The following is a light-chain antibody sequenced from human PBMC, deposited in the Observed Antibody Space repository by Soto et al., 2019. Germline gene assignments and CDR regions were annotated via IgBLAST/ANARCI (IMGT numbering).Light chain of an antibody. Sequence: QSALTQPASVSGSPGQSITISCTGTSSDVGSYNLVSWYQQHPGKAPKLMIYQVTNRPSGVSNRFSGSKSGNTASLTISGLQAEDEADYYCSSYTGSTNYVFGTGTKVTVL. CDR1: SSDVGSYNL. CDR3: SSYTGSTNYV. V-gene: IGLV2-14*02. CDR2: QVT. J-gene: IGLJ1*01.